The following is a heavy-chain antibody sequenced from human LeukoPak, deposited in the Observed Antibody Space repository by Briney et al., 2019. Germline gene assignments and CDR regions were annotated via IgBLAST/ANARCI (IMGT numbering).Heavy chain of an antibody. CDR1: GFSVSSNY. V-gene: IGHV3-53*01. J-gene: IGHJ4*02. CDR2: IYSGGNT. D-gene: IGHD1-26*01. CDR3: ATEGATTAFDS. Sequence: GGSLRLSCAASGFSVSSNYMNWVRQAPGKGLEWVSVIYSGGNTYYADSVKGRFTISRDKSKNTLYLQMSTLRAEDTAVYYCATEGATTAFDSWGQGTLVTVSS.